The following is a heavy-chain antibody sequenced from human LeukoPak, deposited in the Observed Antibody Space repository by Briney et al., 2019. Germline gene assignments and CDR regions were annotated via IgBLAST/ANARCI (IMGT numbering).Heavy chain of an antibody. D-gene: IGHD2-8*01. Sequence: PGGSLRLSCAASGFTFSDYYMSWIRQAPGKGLEWVSYISSSGSTIYYADSVKGRFTISRDNAKNSLYLQMNSLRAEDTALCYCARIRYCTNGVCYREYYFDYWGQGTLVTVSS. CDR3: ARIRYCTNGVCYREYYFDY. V-gene: IGHV3-11*04. CDR2: ISSSGSTI. CDR1: GFTFSDYY. J-gene: IGHJ4*02.